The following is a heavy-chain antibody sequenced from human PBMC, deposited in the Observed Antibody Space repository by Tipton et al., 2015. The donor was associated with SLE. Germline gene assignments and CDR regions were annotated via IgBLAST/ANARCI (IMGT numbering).Heavy chain of an antibody. CDR3: ARGKYSSFGY. CDR1: GDSVSSNGPA. Sequence: TLSLTCAISGDSVSSNGPAWNWIRQSPSRGLEWLGRTYYRSKWYNDYAVSVRSRITINPDTSKNQFSLHLNSVTPEDTAVYYCARGKYSSFGYWGQGTLVTVSS. CDR2: TYYRSKWYN. J-gene: IGHJ4*02. D-gene: IGHD2-15*01. V-gene: IGHV6-1*01.